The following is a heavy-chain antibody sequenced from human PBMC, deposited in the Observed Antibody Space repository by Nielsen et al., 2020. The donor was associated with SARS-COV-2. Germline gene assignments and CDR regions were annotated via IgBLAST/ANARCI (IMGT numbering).Heavy chain of an antibody. CDR1: GFTFSSYW. CDR2: TSYDGRDK. CDR3: ARQATIYMNEVSGMDV. V-gene: IGHV3-30*03. D-gene: IGHD3-9*01. Sequence: GESLKISCAASGFTFSSYWMSWVRQAPGKGLEWVAFTSYDGRDKFYADSVRGRFIVSRDNFRNTLSLHMDSLRTEDTAVYFCARQATIYMNEVSGMDVWGQGTTVTVSS. J-gene: IGHJ6*02.